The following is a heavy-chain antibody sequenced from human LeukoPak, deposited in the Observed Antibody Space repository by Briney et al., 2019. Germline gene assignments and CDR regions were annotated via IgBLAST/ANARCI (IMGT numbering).Heavy chain of an antibody. CDR1: GYTFTNYG. D-gene: IGHD3-16*01. Sequence: ASVKVSCKTSGYTFTNYGISWVRQAPGQGLEWMGWISAYNDNTDFAQKFQGRVNMTTDTSTSTVYMELRSLRSDDTALYYCARGGTPTTTFGGYWGQGTMVTVSS. CDR3: ARGGTPTTTFGGY. J-gene: IGHJ4*02. CDR2: ISAYNDNT. V-gene: IGHV1-18*01.